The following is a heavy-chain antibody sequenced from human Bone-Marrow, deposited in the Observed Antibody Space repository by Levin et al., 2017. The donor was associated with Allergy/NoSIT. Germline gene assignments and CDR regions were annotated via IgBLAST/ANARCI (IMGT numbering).Heavy chain of an antibody. V-gene: IGHV4-61*02. J-gene: IGHJ4*02. CDR3: ARQRLLDSETNQGGFDS. CDR1: GDSISSGSFY. CDR2: IYTSGRT. D-gene: IGHD6-25*01. Sequence: SETLSLTCAVSGDSISSGSFYWSWIRQPAGKGLEWIGRIYTSGRTHQTPSLKSRVTISMDTSKNQFSLKLRSVTAADTALYYCARQRLLDSETNQGGFDSWGQGTLLTVSS.